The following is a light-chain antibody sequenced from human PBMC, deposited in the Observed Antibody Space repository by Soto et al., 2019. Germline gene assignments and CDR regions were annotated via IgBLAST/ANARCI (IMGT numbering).Light chain of an antibody. CDR1: QSVSSY. Sequence: EIVMTHSPATLCLSPWDRATLSGMASQSVSSYLTWYQQKPGQAPRLLIYDVSNRATGIPARFSGSGSGTDFTLTISCLQSEDFATYYCQQYYSYSEAFGQGTKVDI. CDR2: DVS. J-gene: IGKJ1*01. V-gene: IGKV3-11*01. CDR3: QQYYSYSEA.